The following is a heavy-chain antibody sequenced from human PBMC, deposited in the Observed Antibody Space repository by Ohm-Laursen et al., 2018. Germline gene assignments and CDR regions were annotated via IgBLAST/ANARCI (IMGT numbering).Heavy chain of an antibody. V-gene: IGHV3-30*03. CDR3: ARDQYYYDSSGSY. Sequence: SLRLSCAASGFTFSSYGMHWVRQAPGKGLEWVAVISYDGSNKYYADSVKGRFTISRDNSKNTLYLQMNSLRAEDTAVYYCARDQYYYDSSGSYWGQGTLVTVSS. D-gene: IGHD3-22*01. CDR1: GFTFSSYG. J-gene: IGHJ4*02. CDR2: ISYDGSNK.